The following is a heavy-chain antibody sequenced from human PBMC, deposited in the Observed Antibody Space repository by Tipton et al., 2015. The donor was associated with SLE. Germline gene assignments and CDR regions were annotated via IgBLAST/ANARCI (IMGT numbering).Heavy chain of an antibody. V-gene: IGHV4-61*09. D-gene: IGHD2/OR15-2a*01. CDR2: IYTSGST. CDR1: GGSISSGSYY. CDR3: AKGSEYGDFDY. J-gene: IGHJ4*02. Sequence: TLSLTCTVSGGSISSGSYYWSWIRQPAGKGLEWIGHIYTSGSTNYNPSLKSRVTISVDTSKNQFPLKLSSVTAADTAVYYCAKGSEYGDFDYWGQGTLVTVSS.